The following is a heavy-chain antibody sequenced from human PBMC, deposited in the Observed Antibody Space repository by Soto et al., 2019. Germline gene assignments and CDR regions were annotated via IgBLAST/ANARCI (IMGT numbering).Heavy chain of an antibody. Sequence: GESLKISCKGSGYSFTSYWIGWVRQMPGKGLEWMGIIYPGDSDTRYSPSFQGQVTISADKSISTAYLQWSSLEASDTAMYYCARSRAWFGEPADYWGQGTLVTGSS. CDR2: IYPGDSDT. D-gene: IGHD3-10*01. CDR1: GYSFTSYW. CDR3: ARSRAWFGEPADY. V-gene: IGHV5-51*01. J-gene: IGHJ4*02.